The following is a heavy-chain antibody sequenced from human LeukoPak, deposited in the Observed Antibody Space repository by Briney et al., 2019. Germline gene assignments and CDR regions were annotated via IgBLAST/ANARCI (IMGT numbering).Heavy chain of an antibody. Sequence: GGSLRLSCAASGFTFSDYYMSWIRQAPGKGLEWVSYISSSGSTIYYADSVKGRFTISRDNAKNSLYLQMNSLRAEDTAVYYSARVLVVPAAVDYWGQGTLVTVSS. CDR1: GFTFSDYY. CDR3: ARVLVVPAAVDY. CDR2: ISSSGSTI. J-gene: IGHJ4*02. V-gene: IGHV3-11*04. D-gene: IGHD2-2*01.